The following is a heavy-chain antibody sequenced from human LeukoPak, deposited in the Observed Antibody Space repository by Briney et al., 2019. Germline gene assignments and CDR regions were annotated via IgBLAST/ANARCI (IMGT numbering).Heavy chain of an antibody. CDR3: ARVGWNGYFDY. CDR2: IYYSGST. V-gene: IGHV4-59*01. CDR1: GGSISNYY. Sequence: SETLSLTCTVSGGSISNYYWSWIRQPPGKGLEWIGYIYYSGSTNYNPSLKSRVTISVDTSKNQFSLKLSSVTAADTAVYYCARVGWNGYFDYWGQGTLVTVSS. J-gene: IGHJ4*02. D-gene: IGHD1-1*01.